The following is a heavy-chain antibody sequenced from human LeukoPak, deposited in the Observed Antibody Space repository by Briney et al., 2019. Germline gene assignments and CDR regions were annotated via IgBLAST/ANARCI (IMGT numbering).Heavy chain of an antibody. CDR3: ARDAPSATGELDY. Sequence: SETLSLTCTVSGGSISSSSYYWGWIRQPPGKGLEWIGSIYYSGSTYYNPSLKSRVTISVDTSKNQFSLKLSSVTAADTAVYYCARDAPSATGELDYWGQGTLVTVSS. D-gene: IGHD7-27*01. CDR1: GGSISSSSYY. V-gene: IGHV4-39*07. CDR2: IYYSGST. J-gene: IGHJ4*02.